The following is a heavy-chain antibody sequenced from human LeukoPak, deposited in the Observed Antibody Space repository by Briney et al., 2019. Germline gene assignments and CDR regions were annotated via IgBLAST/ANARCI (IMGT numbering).Heavy chain of an antibody. Sequence: SQTLSLTCAISGDSVSSNSASWNWIRQSPSRGLEWLGRTYYRSKWYNDYAVSAKSRITINPDTSKNQFSLQLNSVTPEDTAVYYCARDCIAVAGWILYFDYWGQGTLVTVSS. CDR1: GDSVSSNSAS. CDR2: TYYRSKWYN. V-gene: IGHV6-1*01. CDR3: ARDCIAVAGWILYFDY. D-gene: IGHD6-19*01. J-gene: IGHJ4*02.